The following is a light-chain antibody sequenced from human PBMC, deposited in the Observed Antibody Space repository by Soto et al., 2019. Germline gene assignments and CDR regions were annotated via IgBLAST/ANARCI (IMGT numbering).Light chain of an antibody. J-gene: IGLJ2*01. V-gene: IGLV3-21*02. Sequence: SYELTQPPSVSVAPGQTARITCGGDNAGSKSVHWYQQKPGQAPVLVVYLNSDRPSGIPERFSGSISGNTATLTISTVEAGDEADYYCQVWSSSTDQVFGGGTKVTVL. CDR2: LNS. CDR1: NAGSKS. CDR3: QVWSSSTDQV.